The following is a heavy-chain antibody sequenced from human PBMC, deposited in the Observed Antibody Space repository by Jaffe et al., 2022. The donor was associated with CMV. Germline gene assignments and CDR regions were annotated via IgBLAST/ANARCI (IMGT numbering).Heavy chain of an antibody. D-gene: IGHD3-9*01. CDR3: ARGDWLLSGRFDH. V-gene: IGHV3-33*01. CDR1: GFIFNNYN. Sequence: QVQLVESGGGVVQPGRSLRLSCVASGFIFNNYNLHWVRQAPGKGLEWVAVIWYDGNKQYYADSVKGRFTISRDNSQNMIYLQMNSLRADDTAVYYCARGDWLLSGRFDHWGQGTLVTVSS. CDR2: IWYDGNKQ. J-gene: IGHJ4*02.